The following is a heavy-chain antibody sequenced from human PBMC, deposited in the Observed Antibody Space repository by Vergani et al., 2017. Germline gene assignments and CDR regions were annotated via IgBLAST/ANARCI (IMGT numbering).Heavy chain of an antibody. V-gene: IGHV4-38-2*01. J-gene: IGHJ4*02. CDR3: ARGAYYDFWSGYFDY. Sequence: QVQLQESGPGLVKPSETLSLTCAVSGYSISSGYYWGWIRQPPGKGLEWIGSIYHSGSTYYNPSLKSRVTISVDTSKNQFSLKLSSVTAADTAVYYCARGAYYDFWSGYFDYWGQGTLVTVSS. CDR2: IYHSGST. D-gene: IGHD3-3*01. CDR1: GYSISSGYY.